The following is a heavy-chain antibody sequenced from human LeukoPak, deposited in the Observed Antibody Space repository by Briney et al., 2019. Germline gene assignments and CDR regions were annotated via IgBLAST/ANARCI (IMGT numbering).Heavy chain of an antibody. CDR3: AKEVGYCSSTSCYALPYYFDY. CDR2: ISGSGGST. Sequence: GGSLRLSCAASGFTFSSYAMSWVRQAPGKGLEWVSAISGSGGSTHYADSVKGRFTISRDNSKNTLYLQMNSLRAEDTAVYYCAKEVGYCSSTSCYALPYYFDYWGQGTLVTVSS. D-gene: IGHD2-2*01. V-gene: IGHV3-23*01. J-gene: IGHJ4*02. CDR1: GFTFSSYA.